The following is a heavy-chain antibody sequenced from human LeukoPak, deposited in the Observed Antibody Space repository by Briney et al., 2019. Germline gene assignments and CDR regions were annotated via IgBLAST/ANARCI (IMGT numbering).Heavy chain of an antibody. CDR1: RGSISSYY. V-gene: IGHV4-59*01. J-gene: IGHJ4*02. CDR2: IYYSGIT. Sequence: SETLSLTCTVSRGSISSYYWSWIRQPPGKGLEWIGYIYYSGITNYNPSLKSRITISVYTSKNQFSLKLSSVTAADTAVYYCARGLKNTARVIYYCDYWGEGTLVTVSS. D-gene: IGHD5-18*01. CDR3: ARGLKNTARVIYYCDY.